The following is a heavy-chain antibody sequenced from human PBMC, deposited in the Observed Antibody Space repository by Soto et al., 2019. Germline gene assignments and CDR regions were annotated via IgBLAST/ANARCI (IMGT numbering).Heavy chain of an antibody. CDR2: IYYSGST. Sequence: SETLSLTCTVSGGSISSSSYYWGWIRQPPGKGLEWIGSIYYSGSTYYNPSLKSRVTISVDTSKNKFSMKLSSVTAADTAVYYCASFPPYQLHTDYYYGMDVWGQGTTVTVSS. V-gene: IGHV4-39*01. D-gene: IGHD2-2*01. CDR1: GGSISSSSYY. CDR3: ASFPPYQLHTDYYYGMDV. J-gene: IGHJ6*02.